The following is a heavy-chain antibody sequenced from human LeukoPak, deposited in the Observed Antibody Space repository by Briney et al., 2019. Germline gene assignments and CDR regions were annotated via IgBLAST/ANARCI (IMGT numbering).Heavy chain of an antibody. J-gene: IGHJ4*02. CDR1: GVSIISYY. D-gene: IGHD3-22*01. Sequence: SETLSLTCTVSGVSIISYYWSWIRQPPGKGLEWIGYIYYSGSTNYNPSLKSRVTISVDTSKNQFSLKLNSVTAADTAVYYCARGRDESSDYYSNDGRAFDYLGQGTLVTVSS. CDR2: IYYSGST. V-gene: IGHV4-59*01. CDR3: ARGRDESSDYYSNDGRAFDY.